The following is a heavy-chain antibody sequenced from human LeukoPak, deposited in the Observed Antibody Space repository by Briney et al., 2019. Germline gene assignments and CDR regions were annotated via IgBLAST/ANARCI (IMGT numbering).Heavy chain of an antibody. V-gene: IGHV3-7*03. CDR2: IKQDGSEK. CDR1: GFTFSSSW. J-gene: IGHJ4*02. CDR3: ARDNPPDY. Sequence: GGSLRLSCVASGFTFSSSWMSWVRQAPGKGLEWAANIKQDGSEKSYVESVRGRFTISRDNAKNSLYLQLNSLRAEDTALYYCARDNPPDYWGQGTLVTVSS.